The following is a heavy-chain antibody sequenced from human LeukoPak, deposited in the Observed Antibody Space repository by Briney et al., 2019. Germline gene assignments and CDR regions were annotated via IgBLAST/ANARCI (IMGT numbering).Heavy chain of an antibody. CDR3: ARRQGPRDY. CDR2: INHSGST. J-gene: IGHJ4*02. CDR1: GGSFSGYY. V-gene: IGHV4-34*01. Sequence: SETLSLTCAVYGGSFSGYYWSWIRQPPGKGLEWIGEINHSGSTNYNPSLKSRVTISVDTSRNQFSLKLSSVTAADTAVYYCARRQGPRDYWGQGTLVTVSS.